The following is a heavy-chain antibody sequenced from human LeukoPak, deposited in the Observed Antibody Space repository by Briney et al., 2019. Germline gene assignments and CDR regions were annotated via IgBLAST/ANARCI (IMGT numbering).Heavy chain of an antibody. CDR2: IYYSGST. V-gene: IGHV4-59*01. J-gene: IGHJ4*02. Sequence: SETLSLTCTVSGGSISSYYWSWIRQPPGKGLEWIGYIYYSGSTNYNPSLKSRVTISVDTSKNQFSLKLSSVTAADTAVYYCARAVNYFDYWGPGTLVNVSS. CDR1: GGSISSYY. D-gene: IGHD3-22*01. CDR3: ARAVNYFDY.